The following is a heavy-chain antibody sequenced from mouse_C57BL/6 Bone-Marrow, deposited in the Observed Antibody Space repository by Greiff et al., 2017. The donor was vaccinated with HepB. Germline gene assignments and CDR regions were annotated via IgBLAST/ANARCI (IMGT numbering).Heavy chain of an antibody. CDR1: GFTFSSYG. J-gene: IGHJ3*01. Sequence: EVQVVESGGDLVKPGGSLKLSCAASGFTFSSYGMSWVRQTPDKRLAWVATISSGGSYTYYPDSVKGRFTISRDNAKNTLYVQMSSLKSEDTAMYYCARRPYGWSWFAYWGQGTLVTVSA. CDR2: ISSGGSYT. V-gene: IGHV5-6*01. D-gene: IGHD1-1*01. CDR3: ARRPYGWSWFAY.